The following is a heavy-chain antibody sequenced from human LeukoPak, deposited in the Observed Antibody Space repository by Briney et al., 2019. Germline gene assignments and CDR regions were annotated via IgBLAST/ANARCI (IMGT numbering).Heavy chain of an antibody. D-gene: IGHD2-15*01. CDR1: GFTFSSYA. J-gene: IGHJ3*02. CDR2: ISYDGSNK. CDR3: ARSRGSPNSGEDAFDI. V-gene: IGHV3-30-3*01. Sequence: GGSLRLSCAASGFTFSSYAMHWVRQAPGKGLEWVAVISYDGSNKYYADSVKGRFTISRDNSKNTLYLQMNSLRAEDTAVYYCARSRGSPNSGEDAFDIWGQGTMVTVSS.